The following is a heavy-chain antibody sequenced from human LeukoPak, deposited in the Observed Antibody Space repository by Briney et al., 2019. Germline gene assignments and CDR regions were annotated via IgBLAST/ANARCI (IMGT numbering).Heavy chain of an antibody. J-gene: IGHJ4*02. CDR2: IKSDGSST. D-gene: IGHD6-13*01. CDR1: GVTFSSYW. Sequence: GGSLRLSCAASGVTFSSYWMHWVRQAPGKGLVWVSCIKSDGSSTTYADSVKGRFTISRDNAKNTLHLQMNSLRAEDTAVYYCARDSSSWYYDYWGQGILVTVSS. V-gene: IGHV3-74*03. CDR3: ARDSSSWYYDY.